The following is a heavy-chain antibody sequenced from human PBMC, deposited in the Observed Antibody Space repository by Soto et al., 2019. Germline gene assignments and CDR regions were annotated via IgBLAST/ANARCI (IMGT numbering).Heavy chain of an antibody. J-gene: IGHJ5*02. CDR3: ARGRLGSSGWRAWFDP. CDR1: GGSFSRYY. D-gene: IGHD6-19*01. V-gene: IGHV4-34*01. CDR2: INHSGST. Sequence: QVQLQQWGAGLLKPSETLSLTCAVYGGSFSRYYWSWIRQPPGKGLEWIGEINHSGSTNYNPSLKSRVTISVDTSKNQFSLKLSSVTAADTAVYYCARGRLGSSGWRAWFDPWGQGTLVTVSS.